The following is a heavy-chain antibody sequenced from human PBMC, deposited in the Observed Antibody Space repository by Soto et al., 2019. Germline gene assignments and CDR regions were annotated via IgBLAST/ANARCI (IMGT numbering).Heavy chain of an antibody. J-gene: IGHJ3*02. D-gene: IGHD2-15*01. CDR2: ITADGGT. CDR1: GFTVSSHA. V-gene: IGHV3-23*01. CDR3: APHVSCSGGSCQYDAFAI. Sequence: EVQVLEAGGGLVQPGGSLRLSCEGSGFTVSSHAMTWIRQAPGKGPEWVSTITADGGTYYADSVKGRFAMSRDTSENTXXLRMHGLGAEDTAAYYCAPHVSCSGGSCQYDAFAIRGQGTMVTVSS.